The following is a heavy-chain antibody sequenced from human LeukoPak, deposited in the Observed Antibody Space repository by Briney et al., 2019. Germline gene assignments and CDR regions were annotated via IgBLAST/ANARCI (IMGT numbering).Heavy chain of an antibody. CDR3: ARRVTVSATNWFDP. CDR1: GGSIRSSY. V-gene: IGHV4-59*01. D-gene: IGHD5/OR15-5a*01. J-gene: IGHJ5*02. CDR2: VYYTGST. Sequence: SETLSLTCTVSGGSIRSSYWSWIRQSPGKGLEWIAYVYYTGSTNYNPSLKSRLTTSVDTSKNQLSLTLTSVTAADTAIYYCARRVTVSATNWFDPWGQGTLVTVSS.